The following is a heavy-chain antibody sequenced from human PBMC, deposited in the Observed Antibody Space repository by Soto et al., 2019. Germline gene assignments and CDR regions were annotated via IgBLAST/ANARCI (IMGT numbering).Heavy chain of an antibody. V-gene: IGHV3-33*01. Sequence: QVQLVESGGGVVQPGRSLRLSCAASGFTFSSYGMQWVRQAPGKGLEWVAVIWFDGSNKYYADSVKGRFTISRDNSNNTRYLQMNSLRAEDTAVYYCARHWESYMDYWGQGTLVTVSS. J-gene: IGHJ4*02. D-gene: IGHD3-16*01. CDR3: ARHWESYMDY. CDR2: IWFDGSNK. CDR1: GFTFSSYG.